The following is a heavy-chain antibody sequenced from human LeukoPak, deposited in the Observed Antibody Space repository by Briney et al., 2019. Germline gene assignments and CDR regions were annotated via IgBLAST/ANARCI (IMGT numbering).Heavy chain of an antibody. V-gene: IGHV4-34*01. CDR2: INHGGGA. D-gene: IGHD2-15*01. Sequence: SETLSLTCAVSGQSFRGYFWVWIRQSPGKGLEWLGEINHGGGANYNPSLRRRLTISLDTSKNQFSLQITSVTAADTAVHYCAKAGGSGQFDFWGQGNLVTVSS. CDR1: GQSFRGYF. J-gene: IGHJ4*02. CDR3: AKAGGSGQFDF.